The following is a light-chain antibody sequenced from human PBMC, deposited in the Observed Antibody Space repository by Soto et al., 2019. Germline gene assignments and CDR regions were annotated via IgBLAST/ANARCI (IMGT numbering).Light chain of an antibody. J-gene: IGKJ1*01. CDR2: GAS. CDR1: QSVSSSY. V-gene: IGKV3-20*01. CDR3: QQYGSSRT. Sequence: EIVLTQSPVTLSLSPGERATLSCRASQSVSSSYLAWYQQKPGQAPRLLIYGASSRATGIPDRFSGSGSGTDVTLTISRLEPEDFAVYYCQQYGSSRTFGQGTKVEIK.